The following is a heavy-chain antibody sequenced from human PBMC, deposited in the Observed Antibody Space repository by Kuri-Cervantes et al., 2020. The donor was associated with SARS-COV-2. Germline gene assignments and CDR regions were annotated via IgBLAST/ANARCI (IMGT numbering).Heavy chain of an antibody. CDR2: IYHGGST. Sequence: SQTLSLTCAVSGYSISSGYYWGWIRQPPGKGLEWIGSIYHGGSTNYNPSLKSRVTISVDTSKNQFSLKLSSVTAADTAVYYCARGARDYGGNSEFDYWGQGTLVTVSS. CDR1: GYSISSGYY. CDR3: ARGARDYGGNSEFDY. J-gene: IGHJ4*02. D-gene: IGHD4-23*01. V-gene: IGHV4-38-2*01.